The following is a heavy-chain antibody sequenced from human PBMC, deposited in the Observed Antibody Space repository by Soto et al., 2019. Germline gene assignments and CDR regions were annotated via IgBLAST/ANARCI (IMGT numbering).Heavy chain of an antibody. V-gene: IGHV4-34*01. CDR1: GGSFSGYY. CDR3: ASTAARRNHYYYYYGMDV. CDR2: INHSGST. Sequence: WETLSLTCAVYGGSFSGYYWSWIRQPPGKGLEWIGEINHSGSTNYNPSLKSRVTISVDTSKNQFSLKLSSVTAADTAVYYCASTAARRNHYYYYYGMDVWGQGTTVTVSS. J-gene: IGHJ6*02. D-gene: IGHD6-6*01.